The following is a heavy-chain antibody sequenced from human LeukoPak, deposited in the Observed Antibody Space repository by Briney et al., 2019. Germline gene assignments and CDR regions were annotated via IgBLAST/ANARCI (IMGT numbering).Heavy chain of an antibody. J-gene: IGHJ4*02. CDR1: GFTFSNAW. D-gene: IGHD1-1*01. CDR2: IKSKTDGGTV. CDR3: ATALVVPTGLLHY. Sequence: GGSLRLSCAASGFTFSNAWMSWVRQAPGKGLEWVGRIKSKTDGGTVDYAAPAKGRFTISRDDSKNTLYLQMNGLKTEDTAVYYCATALVVPTGLLHYWGQGTLVTVSS. V-gene: IGHV3-15*01.